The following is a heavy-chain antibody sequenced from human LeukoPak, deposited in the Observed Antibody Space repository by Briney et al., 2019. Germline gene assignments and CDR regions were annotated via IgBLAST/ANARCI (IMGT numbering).Heavy chain of an antibody. V-gene: IGHV3-11*04. J-gene: IGHJ4*02. CDR2: ISGSGSNK. Sequence: GGSLRLSCAASGFTFSDYFMTWIRQAPGKGLEWVSYISGSGSNKYYADSVKGRFTISRDNAKNSLYLQMNSLRVEDTAVYYCATSQSSVAGIVGDWGQGTLITVSS. D-gene: IGHD6-19*01. CDR3: ATSQSSVAGIVGD. CDR1: GFTFSDYF.